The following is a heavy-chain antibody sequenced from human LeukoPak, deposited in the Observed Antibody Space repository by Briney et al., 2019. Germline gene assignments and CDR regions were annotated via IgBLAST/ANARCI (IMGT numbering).Heavy chain of an antibody. CDR3: AKPSYYDSSAYAFDI. V-gene: IGHV3-23*01. CDR2: ISGSGDST. J-gene: IGHJ3*02. Sequence: GGSLRLSCAASGFTFSSYAMSWVRQAPGKGLEWVSAISGSGDSTFYADSVKGRFTISRDNSKNTLYLQMNSLRAEDTAVYYCAKPSYYDSSAYAFDIWGQGTMVTVSS. D-gene: IGHD3-22*01. CDR1: GFTFSSYA.